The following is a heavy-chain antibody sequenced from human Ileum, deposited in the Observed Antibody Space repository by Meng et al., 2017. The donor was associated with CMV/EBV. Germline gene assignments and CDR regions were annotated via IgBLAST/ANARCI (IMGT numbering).Heavy chain of an antibody. CDR2: INPNPRRGGT. Sequence: QGALVQAGAGVKKPGGSVKGSGKGSGYIFTGYSLPWVGQAPGHGLEWMGRINPNPRRGGTDYAQKFQGRLAMTRDTSTSIAFMELSSLKSDDTAVYYCARGNSPLSGAAALWSWGQGTLVTVSS. CDR1: GYIFTGYS. D-gene: IGHD6-25*01. CDR3: ARGNSPLSGAAALWS. V-gene: IGHV1-2*06. J-gene: IGHJ5*02.